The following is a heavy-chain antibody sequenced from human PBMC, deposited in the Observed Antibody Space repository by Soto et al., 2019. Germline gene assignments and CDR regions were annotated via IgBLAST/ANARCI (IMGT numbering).Heavy chain of an antibody. J-gene: IGHJ5*02. CDR2: ISSSSSTI. CDR3: AIDSSGWYFTRWFDP. CDR1: GFTFSSYS. D-gene: IGHD6-19*01. V-gene: IGHV3-48*02. Sequence: EVQLVVSGGGLVQPGGSLRLSCAASGFTFSSYSMNWVRQAPGKGLEWVSYISSSSSTIYYADSVKGRFTISRDNAKNSQYLQMNRLRDEDSAVYYCAIDSSGWYFTRWFDPWGQGTLVTVSS.